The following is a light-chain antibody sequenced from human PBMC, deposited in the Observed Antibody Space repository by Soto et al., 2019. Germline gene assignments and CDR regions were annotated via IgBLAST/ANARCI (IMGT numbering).Light chain of an antibody. CDR1: QSINNR. V-gene: IGKV1-5*01. CDR3: QQFIDGWT. CDR2: DAS. Sequence: IQMTQSPSTLSASIGDRVTITCRASQSINNRLAWYQQMPGKAPNLLIYDASSLESGVPSRFRGSGSETEFILTISGLQPDDFATYYCQQFIDGWTFGQGTKV. J-gene: IGKJ1*01.